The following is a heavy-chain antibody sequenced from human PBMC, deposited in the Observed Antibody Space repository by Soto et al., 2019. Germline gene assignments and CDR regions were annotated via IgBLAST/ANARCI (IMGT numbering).Heavy chain of an antibody. Sequence: GASVKVSCKASGYSFSTYGISWVRQAPGQGLEWMGWISTSNGYTNYAQKFQGRVSMTTDTSTNTAYMEVRSLRSDDTAFYFCARDLSFPLLEGSPSASYGMDVGGQGTSVTV. V-gene: IGHV1-18*01. D-gene: IGHD3-3*01. CDR1: GYSFSTYG. CDR3: ARDLSFPLLEGSPSASYGMDV. CDR2: ISTSNGYT. J-gene: IGHJ6*02.